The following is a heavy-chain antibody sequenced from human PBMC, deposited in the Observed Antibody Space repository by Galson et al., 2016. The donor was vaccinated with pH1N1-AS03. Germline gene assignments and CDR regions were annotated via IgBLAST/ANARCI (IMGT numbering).Heavy chain of an antibody. CDR2: ISYSGDTE. V-gene: IGHV3-48*03. CDR3: VRPSSGSFQY. J-gene: IGHJ1*01. Sequence: SLRLSCAASGFPFSGYEMNWVRQAPGKGLEWISYISYSGDTENYADSVKGRFSISRDNAKNSLYLQMSALSPEDTAVYYCVRPSSGSFQYWGPGTLVTVSS. D-gene: IGHD1-26*01. CDR1: GFPFSGYE.